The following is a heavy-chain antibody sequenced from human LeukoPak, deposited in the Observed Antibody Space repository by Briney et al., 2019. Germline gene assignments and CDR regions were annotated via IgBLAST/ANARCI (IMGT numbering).Heavy chain of an antibody. CDR2: ISGSDGST. D-gene: IGHD2-2*01. Sequence: GGSLRLSCAASGFTFSSYAMTWVRQAPDKGLEWVSAISGSDGSTYYADSVKGRFTISRDDSQNTLYLQMNSLSAEDTAVYYCAKVETSGGSNCYALDYWGQGTLVTVSS. V-gene: IGHV3-23*01. CDR3: AKVETSGGSNCYALDY. J-gene: IGHJ4*02. CDR1: GFTFSSYA.